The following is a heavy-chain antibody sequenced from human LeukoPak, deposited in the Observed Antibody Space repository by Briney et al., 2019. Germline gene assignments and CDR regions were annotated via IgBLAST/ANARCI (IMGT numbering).Heavy chain of an antibody. CDR2: IYYSGST. V-gene: IGHV4-59*01. CDR1: GGSISSYY. J-gene: IGHJ4*02. Sequence: ASETLSLXCTVSGGSISSYYWSWIRQPPGKGLEWIGYIYYSGSTNYNPSLKSRVTISVDTSKNQFSLKLSSVTAADTAVYYCARDEYYYEAWGQGTLVTVSS. D-gene: IGHD3-22*01. CDR3: ARDEYYYEA.